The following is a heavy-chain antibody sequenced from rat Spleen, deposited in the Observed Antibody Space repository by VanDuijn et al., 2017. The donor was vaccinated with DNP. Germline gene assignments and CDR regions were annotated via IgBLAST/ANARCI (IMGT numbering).Heavy chain of an antibody. Sequence: EVQLVESGGGLVQPGRSLKLSCAASGFTLSNYGMHWIRQAPTKGLEWVASIGTSGGSTYYRDSVKGRFTISRDNGESSLYLQMNSLWSEDTATYYCTRGSSLPGYLDYWGQGVLVTVSS. CDR2: IGTSGGST. CDR3: TRGSSLPGYLDY. J-gene: IGHJ2*01. V-gene: IGHV5-19*01. CDR1: GFTLSNYG. D-gene: IGHD1-4*01.